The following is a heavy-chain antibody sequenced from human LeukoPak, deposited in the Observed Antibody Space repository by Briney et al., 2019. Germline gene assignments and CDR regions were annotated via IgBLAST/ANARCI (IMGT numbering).Heavy chain of an antibody. CDR3: ASNYYYDSSGSPPY. CDR2: IYTSGNT. CDR1: GVSISSYY. J-gene: IGHJ4*02. Sequence: SETLSLTCTVSGVSISSYYWSWIRQPAGKGLEWIGRIYTSGNTNYNPSLKSRVTMSVDTSKNQLSLKLSSVTAADTAVYYCASNYYYDSSGSPPYWGQGTLVTVSS. D-gene: IGHD3-22*01. V-gene: IGHV4-4*07.